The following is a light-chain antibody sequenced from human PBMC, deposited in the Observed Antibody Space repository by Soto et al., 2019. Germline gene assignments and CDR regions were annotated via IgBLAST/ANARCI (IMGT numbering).Light chain of an antibody. V-gene: IGKV1-5*03. Sequence: DIQMTQSPSTLSASVGDRVTITFRASQSISSWLAWYQQKPGKAPKLLIYKASSLESGVPSRFSGSGSGTESTITISSMQTDDFATYYCQQYNSYPSFGGGTKVEIK. CDR1: QSISSW. CDR3: QQYNSYPS. CDR2: KAS. J-gene: IGKJ4*01.